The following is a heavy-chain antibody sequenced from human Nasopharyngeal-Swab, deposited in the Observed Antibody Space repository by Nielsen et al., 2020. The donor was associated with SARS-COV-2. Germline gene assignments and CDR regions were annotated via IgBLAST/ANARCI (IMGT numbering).Heavy chain of an antibody. CDR2: ISGSGGST. J-gene: IGHJ6*03. Sequence: GESLKISCAASGFTFSSYVMSWVRQAPGKGLEWVSTISGSGGSTYYADSVKGRFTISRDNSKNTLYLQMNSLRAEDTAVYYCAKDGGATSSYYYYYYMDVWGKGTTVTVSS. V-gene: IGHV3-23*01. CDR1: GFTFSSYV. D-gene: IGHD1-26*01. CDR3: AKDGGATSSYYYYYYMDV.